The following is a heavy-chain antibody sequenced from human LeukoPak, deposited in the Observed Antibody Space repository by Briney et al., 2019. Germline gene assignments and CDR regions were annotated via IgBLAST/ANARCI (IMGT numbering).Heavy chain of an antibody. CDR3: ARLAADIEYYFDY. J-gene: IGHJ4*02. Sequence: GESLQISCKGSGYGFTSYWIGWVRPMPGKGLEWMGIIYPGGSDSRYSPSFQGQVIISADNSISTAYLQWSSLKASDTAMYYCARLAADIEYYFDYWGQGTLVTVS. D-gene: IGHD6-19*01. CDR1: GYGFTSYW. V-gene: IGHV5-51*01. CDR2: IYPGGSDS.